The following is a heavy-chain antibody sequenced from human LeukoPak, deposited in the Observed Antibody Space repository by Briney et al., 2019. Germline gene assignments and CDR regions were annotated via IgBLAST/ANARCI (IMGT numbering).Heavy chain of an antibody. D-gene: IGHD3-16*02. CDR2: ISGSGGST. CDR1: GFTFDDYA. Sequence: GGSLRLSCAASGFTFDDYAMSWVRQAPGKGLEWVSAISGSGGSTYYADSVKGRFTISRDNSKNTLYLQMNSLRAEDTAVYYCAKLTFGGVIVFDYWGQGTLVTVSS. J-gene: IGHJ4*02. CDR3: AKLTFGGVIVFDY. V-gene: IGHV3-23*01.